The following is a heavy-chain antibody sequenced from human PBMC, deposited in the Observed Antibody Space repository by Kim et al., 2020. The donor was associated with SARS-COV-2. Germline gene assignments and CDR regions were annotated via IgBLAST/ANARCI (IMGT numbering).Heavy chain of an antibody. CDR1: GFSFSSYW. Sequence: GGSLRLSCAASGFSFSSYWMHWVRQAPGKGLEWVSQINNDGSGTSYVDSVKGRFTVSRDNAKNTLYLQMDSLRAEDTAVYYCACLVVEKDWGQRTLVTVS. J-gene: IGHJ4*02. CDR2: INNDGSGT. CDR3: ACLVVEKD. D-gene: IGHD3-16*01. V-gene: IGHV3-74*01.